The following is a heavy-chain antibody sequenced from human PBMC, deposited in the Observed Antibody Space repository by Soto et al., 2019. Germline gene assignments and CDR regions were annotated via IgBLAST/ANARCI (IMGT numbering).Heavy chain of an antibody. V-gene: IGHV3-23*01. CDR3: AKDHGYSSVYFDY. CDR1: GFTFSNYA. CDR2: ISGSGGST. J-gene: IGHJ4*02. D-gene: IGHD6-19*01. Sequence: EVQLLESGGGLVQPGGSLRLSCAASGFTFSNYAMTWVRQAPGKGLEWVSTISGSGGSTYYADSVKGRFTISRDNSKNTLYVQMSSLRAEDTAIYYCAKDHGYSSVYFDYWGQGTLVTVSS.